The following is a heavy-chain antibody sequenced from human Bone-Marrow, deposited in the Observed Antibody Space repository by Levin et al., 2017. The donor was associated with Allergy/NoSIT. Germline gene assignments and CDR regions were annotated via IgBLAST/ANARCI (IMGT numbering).Heavy chain of an antibody. J-gene: IGHJ6*02. V-gene: IGHV1-69*06. Sequence: SVKVSCKASGGTFSSYAISWVRQAPGQGLEWMGGIIPIFGTANYAQKFQGRVTITADKSTSTAYMELSSLRSEDTAVYYCARPRGVNAYYYYGMDVWGQGTTVTVSS. CDR3: ARPRGVNAYYYYGMDV. CDR1: GGTFSSYA. D-gene: IGHD3-10*01. CDR2: IIPIFGTA.